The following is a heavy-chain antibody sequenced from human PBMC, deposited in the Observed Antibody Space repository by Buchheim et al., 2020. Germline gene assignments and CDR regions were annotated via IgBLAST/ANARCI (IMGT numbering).Heavy chain of an antibody. V-gene: IGHV4-39*07. D-gene: IGHD7-27*01. CDR2: IYYSGSA. CDR3: ASNWGLYYFDY. CDR1: GGSISSSSYS. Sequence: QLQLQESGPGLVNPSGTLSLTCSVSGGSISSSSYSWGWIRQPPGKGLEWIGSIYYSGSAFYNPALASRVTILVDRSKSQFSLHLNSVTAADTAMYYCASNWGLYYFDYWGQGTL. J-gene: IGHJ4*02.